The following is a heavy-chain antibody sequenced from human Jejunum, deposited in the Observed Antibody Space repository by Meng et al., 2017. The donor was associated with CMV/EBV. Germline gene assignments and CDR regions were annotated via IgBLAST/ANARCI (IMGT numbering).Heavy chain of an antibody. V-gene: IGHV3-21*01. CDR3: ATDRMDTSARRGFFDY. J-gene: IGHJ4*02. D-gene: IGHD5-18*01. Sequence: FTFSIYSMNWVRQAPGKGLEWVSSISTTSTYISYADSLKGRFTISRDNAKNSLYLQMNSLRSEDTAMYYCATDRMDTSARRGFFDYWGQGTLVTVPQ. CDR1: FTFSIYS. CDR2: ISTTSTYI.